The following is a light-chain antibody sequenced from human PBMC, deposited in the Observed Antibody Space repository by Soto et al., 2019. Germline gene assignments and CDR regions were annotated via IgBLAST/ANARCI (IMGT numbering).Light chain of an antibody. CDR1: NSDVGGYNF. J-gene: IGLJ1*01. V-gene: IGLV2-14*01. CDR3: SSYTSSSIPYV. CDR2: DVS. Sequence: QSALTQPASVSGSPGQSTTISCTGTNSDVGGYNFVSWYQQHPGKAPKLMIYDVSNRPSGVSNRFSGSKSDNTASLNISGLQAEDEADYYCSSYTSSSIPYVFGIGTKLTVL.